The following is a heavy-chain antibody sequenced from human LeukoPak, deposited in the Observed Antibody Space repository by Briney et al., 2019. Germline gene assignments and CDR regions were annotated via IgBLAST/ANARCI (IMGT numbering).Heavy chain of an antibody. CDR1: GYTFSTYG. D-gene: IGHD3-10*01. V-gene: IGHV1-2*04. J-gene: IGHJ4*02. CDR2: INPNSGGT. CDR3: ARDGYYGSGSYYTNFDY. Sequence: ASVKVSCKSFGYTFSTYGIRWVRQAPGQGLEWMGWINPNSGGTNYAQKFQGWVTMTRDTSISTAYMELSRLRSDDTAVYYCARDGYYGSGSYYTNFDYWGQGTLVTVSS.